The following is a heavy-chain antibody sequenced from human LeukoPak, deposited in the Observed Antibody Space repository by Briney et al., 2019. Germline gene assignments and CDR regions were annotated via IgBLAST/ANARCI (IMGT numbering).Heavy chain of an antibody. Sequence: SETLSLTCTVSGGSISSYYWSWIRQPPGKGLEGIGYIYYSGSTNYNPSPKSRVTISVDTSKNQFSLKLSSVTAADTAVYYCAGIAVAGTGSGLNFDYWGQGTLVTVSS. CDR3: AGIAVAGTGSGLNFDY. CDR2: IYYSGST. D-gene: IGHD6-19*01. J-gene: IGHJ4*02. CDR1: GGSISSYY. V-gene: IGHV4-59*01.